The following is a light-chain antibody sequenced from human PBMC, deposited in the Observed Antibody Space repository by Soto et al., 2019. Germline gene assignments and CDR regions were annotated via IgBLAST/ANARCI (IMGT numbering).Light chain of an antibody. J-gene: IGKJ1*01. CDR2: AAS. V-gene: IGKV1-27*01. CDR3: QKYNSVPWT. Sequence: DIQMTQSPSSLSASAGDRITITSRASQDISNSLAWYQQKPGKIPRRLIYAASALESGVPSRFSGSGSGRDFTLTISSLQPEDVATYYCQKYNSVPWTFGQGTKVEI. CDR1: QDISNS.